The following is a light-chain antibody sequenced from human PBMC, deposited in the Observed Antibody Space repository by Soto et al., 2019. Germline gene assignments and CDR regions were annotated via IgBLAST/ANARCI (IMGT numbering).Light chain of an antibody. CDR1: QSVGIY. J-gene: IGKJ4*01. Sequence: EIVLTQSPATLSLSPVDRATLSCSASQSVGIYLGWYQQRPGQAPRLLIYDASNSATGIPARFSRSGSGTDFTLTISSLEPEDFAVDYCQHRSDWPSTFGGGTKVEIK. CDR2: DAS. V-gene: IGKV3-11*01. CDR3: QHRSDWPST.